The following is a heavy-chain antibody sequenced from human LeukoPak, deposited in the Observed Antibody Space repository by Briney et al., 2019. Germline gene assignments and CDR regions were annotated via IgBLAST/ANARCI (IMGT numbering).Heavy chain of an antibody. CDR1: GGSLSSYY. CDR3: ARDRLQLQS. D-gene: IGHD1-1*01. CDR2: IYCTGNT. Sequence: SETLSLTCTVSGGSLSSYYWSWLRQPPGKGLEWIEYIYCTGNTNYNPSLTSQVTISVDASKNQFSLKRSSVTAADTAVYYCARDRLQLQSWGEGTLVTVSS. J-gene: IGHJ5*02. V-gene: IGHV4-59*01.